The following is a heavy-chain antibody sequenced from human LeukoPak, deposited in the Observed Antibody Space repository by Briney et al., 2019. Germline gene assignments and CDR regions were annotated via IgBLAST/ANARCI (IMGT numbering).Heavy chain of an antibody. V-gene: IGHV4-59*02. J-gene: IGHJ4*02. CDR3: ARLYCGSDCYAFDY. D-gene: IGHD2-21*02. Sequence: SETLSFTCTVSGGSVNNYYWSWIRQPPGKGLEWIAYIYYTGRSNYSPSLKSRVTISVDTSKNQFSLRLSSVTAADTAVYYCARLYCGSDCYAFDYWGQGALVTVSS. CDR1: GGSVNNYY. CDR2: IYYTGRS.